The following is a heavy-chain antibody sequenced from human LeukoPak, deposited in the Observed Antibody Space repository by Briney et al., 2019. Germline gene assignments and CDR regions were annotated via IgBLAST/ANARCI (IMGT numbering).Heavy chain of an antibody. CDR1: GFTFSSYA. CDR3: ARDGVYSGWINYLDY. Sequence: PGRSLRLSCAASGFTFSSYAMHWVRQAPGKGLEWVAVISYDGSNKYYADSVKGRFTISRDNSKNTLYLQMNSLRAEDTAVYYCARDGVYSGWINYLDYWGQGTLVTVSS. CDR2: ISYDGSNK. J-gene: IGHJ4*02. D-gene: IGHD5-12*01. V-gene: IGHV3-30*04.